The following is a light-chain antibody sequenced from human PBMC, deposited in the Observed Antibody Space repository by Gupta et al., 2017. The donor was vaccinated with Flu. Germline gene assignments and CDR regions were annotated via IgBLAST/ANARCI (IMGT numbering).Light chain of an antibody. CDR2: EAS. Sequence: ESVLTQSPATLSLSPGERAVLSCRASPSVSNYVAWYQQKPGQAPRLLIYEASNRATGVPARFSGSGSGTDFILTISSREPEDFAVYYCQQRNIWPPVTFGGGTRVEIK. CDR3: QQRNIWPPVT. J-gene: IGKJ4*01. CDR1: PSVSNY. V-gene: IGKV3-11*01.